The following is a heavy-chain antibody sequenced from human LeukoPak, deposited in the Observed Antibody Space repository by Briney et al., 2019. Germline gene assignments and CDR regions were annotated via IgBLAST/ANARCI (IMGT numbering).Heavy chain of an antibody. CDR2: IYSSGST. Sequence: SETLSLTCTVSGGSVSSGSYQGSWFRQPPGKGVEWIGYIYSSGSTNCSPSLKSPVTRSVDTSKNQFYLKLSSVTAADTAVYYCARVGSYNDIGRVLDYWGQGTRVLVSS. CDR1: GGSVSSGSYQ. D-gene: IGHD3-9*01. V-gene: IGHV4-61*01. J-gene: IGHJ4*02. CDR3: ARVGSYNDIGRVLDY.